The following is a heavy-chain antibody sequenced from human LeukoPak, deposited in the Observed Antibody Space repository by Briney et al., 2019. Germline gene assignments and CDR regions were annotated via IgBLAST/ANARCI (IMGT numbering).Heavy chain of an antibody. D-gene: IGHD3-10*01. V-gene: IGHV4-61*02. CDR2: IYTSGST. Sequence: SQTLSLTCTVSGGSISSGSYYWSWIRQPAGKGLEWIGRIYTSGSTNYNPSLKSRVTISVDTSKNQYSLKLSSVTAADTAVYYCARAPYGSGSYPSVGNWFDPWGQGTLVTVSS. J-gene: IGHJ5*02. CDR1: GGSISSGSYY. CDR3: ARAPYGSGSYPSVGNWFDP.